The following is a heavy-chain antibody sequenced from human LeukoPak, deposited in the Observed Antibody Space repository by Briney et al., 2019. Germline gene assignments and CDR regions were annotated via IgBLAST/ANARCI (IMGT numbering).Heavy chain of an antibody. J-gene: IGHJ4*02. D-gene: IGHD3-22*01. CDR1: GFTFSTFA. CDR2: ITFSGETT. V-gene: IGHV3-23*01. Sequence: GGSLRLSCAASGFTFSTFAMSWVRQAPGEGLEWVSTITFSGETTYYADSVKGRFTISRDNSKNTLYLQMNSLRAKDTAVYYCAKDGYYDSSPTPFIDYWGQGTLVTVSS. CDR3: AKDGYYDSSPTPFIDY.